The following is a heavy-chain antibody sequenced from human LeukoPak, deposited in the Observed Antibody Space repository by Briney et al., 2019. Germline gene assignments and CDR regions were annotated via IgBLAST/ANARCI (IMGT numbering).Heavy chain of an antibody. V-gene: IGHV1-8*01. J-gene: IGHJ4*02. Sequence: ASVKVSCKASGYTFTSYDINWVRQATGQGLEWMGWMNPNSGNTGYAQKFQGKVTMTRNTSMSTAYMELSSLRSEDTAVYYCASYSSGWDPFDYWGQGTLVTVSS. CDR3: ASYSSGWDPFDY. CDR2: MNPNSGNT. D-gene: IGHD6-19*01. CDR1: GYTFTSYD.